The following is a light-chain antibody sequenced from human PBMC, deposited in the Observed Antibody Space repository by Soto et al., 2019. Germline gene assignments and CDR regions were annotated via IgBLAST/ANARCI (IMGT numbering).Light chain of an antibody. CDR2: AAS. V-gene: IGKV1-39*01. CDR1: QSISVH. J-gene: IGKJ2*01. CDR3: QQSYITPYT. Sequence: DIPMTQSPSSLSASVGDTVTITCRASQSISVHLNWYQQKGGKVPKLLIYAASNLYSGVPSRFSGSGSETDFALSISSLQPEDCATYYCQQSYITPYTFGQGTRLEIK.